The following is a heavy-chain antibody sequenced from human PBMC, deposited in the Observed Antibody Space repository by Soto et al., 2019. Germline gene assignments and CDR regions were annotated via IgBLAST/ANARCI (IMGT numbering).Heavy chain of an antibody. D-gene: IGHD5-18*01. V-gene: IGHV1-8*01. CDR1: GYTFTTYD. J-gene: IGHJ6*02. CDR3: ARGRGYTYGHSGMDV. CDR2: MNPNGGNT. Sequence: QVQLVQSGAEVKRSGASLKVSCKASGYTFTTYDIHWMRRATGQGLEWMGWMNPNGGNTARARKFLGRVTRTRHTSLSTAYKELSSLTSEDAAVYYCARGRGYTYGHSGMDVWGQGTTVTVSS.